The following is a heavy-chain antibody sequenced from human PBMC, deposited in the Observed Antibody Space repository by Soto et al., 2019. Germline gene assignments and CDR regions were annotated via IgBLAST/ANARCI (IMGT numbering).Heavy chain of an antibody. CDR1: GFYFSDSE. CDR3: ARAVTSPGEDV. Sequence: QPGGSLRLSCVGSGFYFSDSEMNWVRQAPGKGLEWVSYISGSSSTIYYAASVRGRFTISRDNARNSVFLQMNSLRVEDTGIYFCARAVTSPGEDVWGQGTTVTVSS. V-gene: IGHV3-48*03. J-gene: IGHJ6*02. CDR2: ISGSSSTI.